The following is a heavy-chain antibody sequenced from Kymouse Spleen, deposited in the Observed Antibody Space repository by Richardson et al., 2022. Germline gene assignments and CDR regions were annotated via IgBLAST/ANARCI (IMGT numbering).Heavy chain of an antibody. CDR1: GFTVSSNY. CDR2: IYSCGST. CDR3: ARDKGITGTTFDY. V-gene: IGHV3-66*03. D-gene: IGHD1-7*01. Sequence: EVQLVESGGGLIQPGGSLRLSCAASGFTVSSNYMSWVRQAPGKGLEWVSVIYSCGSTYYADSVKGRFTISRDNSKNTLYLQMNSLRAEDTAVYYCARDKGITGTTFDYWGQGTLVTVSS. J-gene: IGHJ4*02.